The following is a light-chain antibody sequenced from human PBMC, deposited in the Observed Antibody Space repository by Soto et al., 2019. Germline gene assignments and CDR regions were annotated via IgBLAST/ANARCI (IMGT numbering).Light chain of an antibody. CDR3: QSYDSSLSGV. CDR1: SSNIGAGYD. Sequence: QSVLTQPPSVSGAPGQRVTISCTGRSSNIGAGYDVHWYHQLPGTAPKLLIYANNNRPSGVPDRFSGSKSGTSASLAITGLQAEDEADYYCQSYDSSLSGVFGGGTKPIVL. V-gene: IGLV1-40*01. J-gene: IGLJ2*01. CDR2: ANN.